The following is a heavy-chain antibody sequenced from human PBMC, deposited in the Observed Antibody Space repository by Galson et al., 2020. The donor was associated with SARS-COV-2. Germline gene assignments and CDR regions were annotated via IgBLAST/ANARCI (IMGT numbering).Heavy chain of an antibody. CDR2: ISTNGAST. J-gene: IGHJ4*02. CDR1: GFTFNTYA. V-gene: IGHV3-64D*06. D-gene: IGHD4-4*01. CDR3: VQTIVTTGGVFLDY. Sequence: GGSLRLSCSASGFTFNTYAMHWVRQAPGKGLEYVSGISTNGASTYYADSLKGRFTISSDSSKNTLYFQMSSLRAEDTAVYYCVQTIVTTGGVFLDYWGQGTLVTVSS.